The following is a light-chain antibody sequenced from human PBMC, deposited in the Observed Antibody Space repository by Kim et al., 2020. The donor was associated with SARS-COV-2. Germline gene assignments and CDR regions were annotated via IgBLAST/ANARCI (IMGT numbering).Light chain of an antibody. J-gene: IGKJ2*01. Sequence: ASVGDRVSMTCRASQNINNWVAWYQQKPGKAPRLLIYEASILESGVPARFSGSGSGTEFTLTISGLQPDDFATYYCQQFNTYYTFGQGTKLEI. CDR1: QNINNW. CDR3: QQFNTYYT. CDR2: EAS. V-gene: IGKV1-5*03.